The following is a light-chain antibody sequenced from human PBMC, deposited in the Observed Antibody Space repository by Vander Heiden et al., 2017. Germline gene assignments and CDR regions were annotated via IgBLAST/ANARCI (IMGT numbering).Light chain of an antibody. CDR1: QSVSSN. CDR3: QQYKNWPLT. J-gene: IGKJ1*01. V-gene: IGKV3-15*01. CDR2: GAS. Sequence: EIVMTQSPATLSVSPGERVTLSCRASQSVSSNLAWYRQKPGQAPMFLIYGASTMATGIPARFSGSGSGTEFTLTISSLQSEDFAVYYCQQYKNWPLTFGRGTKVEIK.